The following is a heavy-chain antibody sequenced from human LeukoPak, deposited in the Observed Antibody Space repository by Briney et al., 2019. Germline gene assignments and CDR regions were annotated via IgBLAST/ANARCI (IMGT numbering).Heavy chain of an antibody. CDR1: GFTLSSYW. V-gene: IGHV3-7*04. CDR2: IKQDGSDQ. J-gene: IGHJ4*02. Sequence: GGSLRLSCAASGFTLSSYWMSWVRQAPGKGLEWVATIKQDGSDQFYMESVKGRFTISRDNAKNSLYLQINSLSAEDTAVYYCARPRTTDYYFDYWGQGTLVTVSS. CDR3: ARPRTTDYYFDY. D-gene: IGHD4/OR15-4a*01.